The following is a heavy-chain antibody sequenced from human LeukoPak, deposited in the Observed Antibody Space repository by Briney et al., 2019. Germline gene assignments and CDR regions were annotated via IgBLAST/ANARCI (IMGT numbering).Heavy chain of an antibody. J-gene: IGHJ5*02. V-gene: IGHV4-59*01. CDR1: DGAIAGYS. CDR2: IYYSGDT. CDR3: VRGPYGSGISNWFDP. Sequence: SETLSLTCTVSDGAIAGYSWSWIRQAPGKGLEWVGYIYYSGDTNYNPSLKSRVTVSVDTSKNQFCLKLASVTAADTAVYDCVRGPYGSGISNWFDPWGQGTQVIVSS. D-gene: IGHD3-10*01.